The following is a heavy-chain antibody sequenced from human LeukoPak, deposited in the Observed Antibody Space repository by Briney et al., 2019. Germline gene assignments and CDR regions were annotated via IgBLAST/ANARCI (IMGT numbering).Heavy chain of an antibody. CDR3: ARGGEITSDAFDI. D-gene: IGHD3-16*01. Sequence: SETLSLTCTVSGGSISSYYWSWIRQPPGKGLEWIGTIYQSESTYYNPSLKSRVTISVDTSKNQFSLKLSSVTAADTAVYYCARGGEITSDAFDIWGQGTMVTVSS. CDR2: IYQSEST. J-gene: IGHJ3*02. CDR1: GGSISSYY. V-gene: IGHV4-59*08.